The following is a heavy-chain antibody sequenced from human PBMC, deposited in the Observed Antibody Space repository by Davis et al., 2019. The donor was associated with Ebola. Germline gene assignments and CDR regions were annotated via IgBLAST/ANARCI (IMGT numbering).Heavy chain of an antibody. CDR3: ARKPTLAADLYYYGMDV. D-gene: IGHD6-13*01. V-gene: IGHV1-69*04. CDR1: GGTFSSYA. J-gene: IGHJ6*02. Sequence: SVKVSCKASGGTFSSYAISWVRQAPGQGLEWMGRIIPILGIANYAQKFQGRVTITADKSTSTAYMELSSLRSEDTAVYYCARKPTLAADLYYYGMDVWGQGTTVTVSS. CDR2: IIPILGIA.